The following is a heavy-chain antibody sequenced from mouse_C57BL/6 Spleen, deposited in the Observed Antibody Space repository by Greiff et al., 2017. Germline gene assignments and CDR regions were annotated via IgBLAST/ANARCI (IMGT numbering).Heavy chain of an antibody. CDR2: IYPGDGDT. V-gene: IGHV1-80*01. CDR3: ARSYYGYYYAMDY. D-gene: IGHD1-1*01. CDR1: GYAFSSYW. Sequence: VKLMESGAELVKPGASVKISCKASGYAFSSYWMNWVKQRPGKGLEWIGQIYPGDGDTNYNGKFKGKATLTADKSSSTAYMQLSSLTSEDSAVYFCARSYYGYYYAMDYWGQGTSVTVSS. J-gene: IGHJ4*01.